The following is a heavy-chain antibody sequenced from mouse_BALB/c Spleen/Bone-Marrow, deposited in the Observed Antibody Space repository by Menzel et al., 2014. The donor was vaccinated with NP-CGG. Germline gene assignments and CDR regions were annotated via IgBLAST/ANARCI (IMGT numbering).Heavy chain of an antibody. D-gene: IGHD1-2*01. Sequence: VMLVESGAGLARPGASVKLSCKASGYTFTSYWMQWVKQRPGQGLEWIGAIYPGDGDTRYTQKFKGKATLTADKSSSTAYMQLSSLASEDSAIYYCARRDYGIRENYYAMDYWGQGTSVTVSS. J-gene: IGHJ4*01. CDR1: GYTFTSYW. CDR2: IYPGDGDT. V-gene: IGHV1-87*01. CDR3: ARRDYGIRENYYAMDY.